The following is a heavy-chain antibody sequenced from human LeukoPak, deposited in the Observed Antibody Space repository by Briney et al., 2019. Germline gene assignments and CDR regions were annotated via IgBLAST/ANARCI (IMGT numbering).Heavy chain of an antibody. J-gene: IGHJ3*02. CDR1: GFTFSSYW. D-gene: IGHD2/OR15-2a*01. CDR2: ISGSGGST. CDR3: AKVSSSRLSVLISDAFDI. V-gene: IGHV3-23*01. Sequence: GGSLRLSCAASGFTFSSYWMHWVRQAPGKGLEWVSAISGSGGSTYYADSVKGRFTISRDNSKNTLYLQMNSLRAEDTAVYYCAKVSSSRLSVLISDAFDIWGQGTMVTVSS.